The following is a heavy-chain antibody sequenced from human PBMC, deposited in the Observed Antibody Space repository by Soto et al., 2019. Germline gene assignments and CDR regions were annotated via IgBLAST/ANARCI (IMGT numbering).Heavy chain of an antibody. D-gene: IGHD3-10*01. Sequence: QVQLVQSGAEVKKPGASVKVSYKTSGYTFTTYPMHWVRQAPGQRLEWMGWINAGNGNTKYSQKFQGRVTITRDTSASTAYMELSSLRSEDTAVYYCARGLTMVRGLILDAFDMWGQGTMVTVSS. J-gene: IGHJ3*02. CDR3: ARGLTMVRGLILDAFDM. CDR2: INAGNGNT. V-gene: IGHV1-3*01. CDR1: GYTFTTYP.